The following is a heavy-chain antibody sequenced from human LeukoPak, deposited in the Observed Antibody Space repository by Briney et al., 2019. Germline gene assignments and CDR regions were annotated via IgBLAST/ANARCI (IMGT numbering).Heavy chain of an antibody. CDR3: ARLNSGNLRGILY. D-gene: IGHD3-10*01. V-gene: IGHV1-2*02. J-gene: IGHJ4*02. Sequence: GASVKVSCKASGYMFPAYYINWVRQSPGLGLAWLGWINSNSGGTNYAQRFQGRVTMTRDKSTSTAYLELNGLRSDDTAVYFCARLNSGNLRGILYWGQGSLVTVSS. CDR1: GYMFPAYY. CDR2: INSNSGGT.